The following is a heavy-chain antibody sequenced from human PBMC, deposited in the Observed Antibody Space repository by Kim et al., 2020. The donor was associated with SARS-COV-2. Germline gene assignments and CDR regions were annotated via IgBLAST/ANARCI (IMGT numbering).Heavy chain of an antibody. Sequence: GGSLRLSCAASGFTFNIYAMSWVRQAPGKGLEWVSGIRGSGESTTYADSVKGRFTISRDNSKNTLYLQMDRLRVDDTALYYCAEISSGSSGWFEYFQHWGQGTWSPSPQ. D-gene: IGHD6-19*01. V-gene: IGHV3-23*01. CDR2: IRGSGEST. CDR1: GFTFNIYA. J-gene: IGHJ1*01. CDR3: AEISSGSSGWFEYFQH.